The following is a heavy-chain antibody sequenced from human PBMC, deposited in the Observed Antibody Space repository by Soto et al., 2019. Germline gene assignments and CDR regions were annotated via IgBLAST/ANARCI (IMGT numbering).Heavy chain of an antibody. J-gene: IGHJ4*02. CDR2: ISSSGSTI. V-gene: IGHV3-48*03. Sequence: VQLVQSGAEVKKPGSSVKVSCKASGGTFSSYAISWVRQAPGQGLEWVSYISSSGSTIYYADSVKGRFTISRDNAKNSLYLQMNSLRAEDTAVYYCARVPAGRWRTYYFDYWGQGTLVTVSS. CDR3: ARVPAGRWRTYYFDY. D-gene: IGHD1-26*01. CDR1: GGTFSSYA.